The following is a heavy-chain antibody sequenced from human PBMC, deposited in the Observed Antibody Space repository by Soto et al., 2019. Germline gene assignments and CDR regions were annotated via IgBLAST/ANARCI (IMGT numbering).Heavy chain of an antibody. CDR1: GYSFTDYY. J-gene: IGHJ5*02. Sequence: QVHLVQSGAEVKKTGASVKVSCKASGYSFTDYYMHWVRQAPGQGLEWMGWINTKTGGTNYAQRVQGRVTMTGDTSINTAYMELSRLRSDDTAVYYCARVGPTGWFDPWCQGTVVTVSS. V-gene: IGHV1-2*02. CDR2: INTKTGGT. CDR3: ARVGPTGWFDP.